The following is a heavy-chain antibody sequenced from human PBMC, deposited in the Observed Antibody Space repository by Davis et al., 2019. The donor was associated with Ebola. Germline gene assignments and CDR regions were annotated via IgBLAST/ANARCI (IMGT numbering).Heavy chain of an antibody. CDR2: IYYSGST. D-gene: IGHD3-3*01. CDR3: ASSGYYDFWSGYYSLGMDV. Sequence: SETLSLTCTVSGGSISSYYWSWIRQPPGKGLEWIGYIYYSGSTNYNPSLKSRVTITVDTSKNQFSLKLSSVTAADTAVYYCASSGYYDFWSGYYSLGMDVWGQGTTVTVSS. J-gene: IGHJ6*02. CDR1: GGSISSYY. V-gene: IGHV4-59*01.